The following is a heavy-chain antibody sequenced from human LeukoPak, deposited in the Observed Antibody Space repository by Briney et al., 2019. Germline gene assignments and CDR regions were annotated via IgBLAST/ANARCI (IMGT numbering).Heavy chain of an antibody. CDR3: ARDLHDTSGCSVY. CDR2: INTYNGNT. Sequence: ASVKVSCKASGYSFTSYAISWVRQAPGQGLEWMGRINTYNGNTNYAQNLQGRVTVTTDTSTNTAYMELRSLRSDDTAVYYCARDLHDTSGCSVYWGQGTLVTVSS. D-gene: IGHD6-19*01. J-gene: IGHJ4*02. CDR1: GYSFTSYA. V-gene: IGHV1-18*01.